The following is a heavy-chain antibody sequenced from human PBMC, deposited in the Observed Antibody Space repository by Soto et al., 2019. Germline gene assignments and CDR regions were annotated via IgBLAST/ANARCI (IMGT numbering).Heavy chain of an antibody. CDR1: GGSISSSSYY. CDR3: ARHAPDTCSGGSCYSFDY. CDR2: IYYSGST. D-gene: IGHD2-15*01. Sequence: QLQLQESGPGLVKPSETLSLTCTVSGGSISSSSYYWGWIRQPPGKGLEWIGSIYYSGSTYYNPSLKSRVTISVDTSKNPFSLKLSSVTAADTAVYYCARHAPDTCSGGSCYSFDYWGQGTLVTVSS. J-gene: IGHJ4*02. V-gene: IGHV4-39*01.